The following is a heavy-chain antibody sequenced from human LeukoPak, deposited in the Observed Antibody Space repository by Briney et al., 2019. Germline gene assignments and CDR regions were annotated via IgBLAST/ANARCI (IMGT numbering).Heavy chain of an antibody. V-gene: IGHV1-58*02. Sequence: GASVKVSCKASGFTFTSSAMQWVRQARGQRLEWIGWIVVGSGNTNYAQKFQERVTITRDMSTSTAYMELSSLRSEDMAVYYCAAVDRRYGDVFDYWGQGTLVTVSS. D-gene: IGHD4-17*01. CDR2: IVVGSGNT. J-gene: IGHJ4*02. CDR3: AAVDRRYGDVFDY. CDR1: GFTFTSSA.